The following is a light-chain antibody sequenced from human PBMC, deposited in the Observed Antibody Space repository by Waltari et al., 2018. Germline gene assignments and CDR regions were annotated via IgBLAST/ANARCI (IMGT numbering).Light chain of an antibody. CDR2: LGS. J-gene: IGKJ2*01. V-gene: IGKV2-28*01. CDR1: QSLLHSNGYNY. CDR3: MQALQTPYT. Sequence: DIVMTQSPLSLPVTPGEPASIPCRSSQSLLHSNGYNYLDWYLQKPGQSPQLLIYLGSNRASGVPDRFSGSGSGTDFTLKISRVEAEDVGVYYCMQALQTPYTFGQGTKLVIK.